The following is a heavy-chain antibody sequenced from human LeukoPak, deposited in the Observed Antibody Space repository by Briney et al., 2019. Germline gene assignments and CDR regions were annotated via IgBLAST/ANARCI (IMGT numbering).Heavy chain of an antibody. J-gene: IGHJ4*02. D-gene: IGHD1-26*01. V-gene: IGHV3-33*08. CDR1: GFTFSSYG. Sequence: GGSLRLSCAPSGFTFSSYGMHWVRQAPGKGLEWVAVIWYDGSNKYYADSVKGRFTISRDNSKNTLYLQMNSLRAEDTAVYYCARASGSYPNWGQGTLVTVSS. CDR2: IWYDGSNK. CDR3: ARASGSYPN.